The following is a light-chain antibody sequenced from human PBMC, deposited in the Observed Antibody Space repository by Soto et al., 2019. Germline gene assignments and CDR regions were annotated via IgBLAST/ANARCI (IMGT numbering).Light chain of an antibody. J-gene: IGLJ3*02. CDR3: QSYDATNQV. CDR2: EDN. Sequence: NFMLTQPHSVSESPGKTVIISCTRSSGSIASNYVQWYQQRPGSSPTTVIYEDNQRPSGVPDRFSGSIDSSSNSASLTISRLETEDEADYFCQSYDATNQVFGGATKLTVL. V-gene: IGLV6-57*01. CDR1: SGSIASNY.